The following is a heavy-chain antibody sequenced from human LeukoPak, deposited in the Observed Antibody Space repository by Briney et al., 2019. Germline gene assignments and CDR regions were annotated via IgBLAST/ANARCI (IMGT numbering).Heavy chain of an antibody. Sequence: PGGSLRLSCAASGFTFSSYAMSWVRQAPGKGLEWVSAISGSGGSTYYADSVKGRFTISRDNSKNTLYLQMNSLRAEDTAVYYCAKVAQSPVVFDSSGYFYYFDYWGQGTLVTVSS. J-gene: IGHJ4*02. CDR2: ISGSGGST. CDR3: AKVAQSPVVFDSSGYFYYFDY. V-gene: IGHV3-23*01. CDR1: GFTFSSYA. D-gene: IGHD3-22*01.